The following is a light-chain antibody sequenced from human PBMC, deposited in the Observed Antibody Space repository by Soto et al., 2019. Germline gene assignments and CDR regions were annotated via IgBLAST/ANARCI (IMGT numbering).Light chain of an antibody. J-gene: IGKJ1*01. CDR3: QQFGYYST. CDR2: QAS. Sequence: DIQMTQSPSTLSASVGDRVTITCRASQSVGRWSAWYQQKSGKAPKLLIYQASSLESGLPSRFSGSGSGTEFTLTITSLQPDDFATYYCQQFGYYSTFGQGTKIEIK. V-gene: IGKV1-5*03. CDR1: QSVGRW.